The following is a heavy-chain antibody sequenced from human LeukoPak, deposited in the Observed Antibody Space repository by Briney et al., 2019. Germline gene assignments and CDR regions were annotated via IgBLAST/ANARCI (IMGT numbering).Heavy chain of an antibody. Sequence: GGSLRLSCAASGFAFSSYWMSWVRQAPGKGLEWVAFIRYDGSNKYYADSVKGRFTISRDNSKNTLYLQMNSLRAEDTAVYYCAKIPGGGFDIWGQGTMVTVSS. CDR3: AKIPGGGFDI. D-gene: IGHD3-10*01. V-gene: IGHV3-30*02. J-gene: IGHJ3*02. CDR2: IRYDGSNK. CDR1: GFAFSSYW.